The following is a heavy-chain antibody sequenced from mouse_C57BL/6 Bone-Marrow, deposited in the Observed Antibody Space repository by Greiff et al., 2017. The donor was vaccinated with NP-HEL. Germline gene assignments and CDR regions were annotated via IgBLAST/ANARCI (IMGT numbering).Heavy chain of an antibody. V-gene: IGHV5-17*01. CDR3: AKYYYGSSYYAMDY. J-gene: IGHJ4*01. Sequence: EVKLEESGGGLVKPGGSLKLSCAASGFTFSDYGMHWVRQAPEKGLEWVAYISSGSSTIYYADTVKGRFTISRDNAKNTLFLQMTSLRSEDTAMYYCAKYYYGSSYYAMDYWGQGTSVTVSS. CDR2: ISSGSSTI. D-gene: IGHD1-1*01. CDR1: GFTFSDYG.